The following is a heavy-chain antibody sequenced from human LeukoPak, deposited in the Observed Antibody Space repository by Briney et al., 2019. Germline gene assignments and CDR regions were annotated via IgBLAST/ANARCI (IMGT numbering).Heavy chain of an antibody. D-gene: IGHD3-22*01. J-gene: IGHJ4*02. CDR2: IYHSGST. Sequence: SETLSLTCAVSGGSISSGGYSWSWLRQPPGQGREWIGYIYHSGSTYYNPSLKSRVTISVDRSKNQFSLKLSSVTAADTAVYYCARGVYYDSSGYTAWYFDYWGQGTLVTVSS. CDR3: ARGVYYDSSGYTAWYFDY. CDR1: GGSISSGGYS. V-gene: IGHV4-30-2*01.